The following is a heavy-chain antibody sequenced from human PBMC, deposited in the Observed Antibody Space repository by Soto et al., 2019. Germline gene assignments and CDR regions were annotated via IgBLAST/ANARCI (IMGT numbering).Heavy chain of an antibody. CDR3: AREYNFWSGSFI. CDR2: INYSGST. V-gene: IGHV4-31*03. J-gene: IGHJ4*02. D-gene: IGHD3-3*01. Sequence: QVRLQESGPGLVKSSQILSLTCTVSGGSISSGGYYWTWIRQHPGKGLEWIGYINYSGSTYYNPSLNSRVTISVDTSKNQFSLKLNSVTAADTAVDYCAREYNFWSGSFIWGQGTLVTVSS. CDR1: GGSISSGGYY.